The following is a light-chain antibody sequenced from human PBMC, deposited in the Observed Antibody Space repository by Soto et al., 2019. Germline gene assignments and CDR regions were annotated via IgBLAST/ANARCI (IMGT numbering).Light chain of an antibody. CDR3: AAWDDSLNGVV. CDR1: SSNIGSNT. Sequence: QSVLTQPPSASGTPGQRVTISCSGSSSNIGSNTVNWYQQLPGTAPKLLTYNNNQRPSGVPDRFSGSKSGTSASLAISGLQSEDEADYYCAAWDDSLNGVVFGGGTKVTVL. V-gene: IGLV1-44*01. J-gene: IGLJ2*01. CDR2: NNN.